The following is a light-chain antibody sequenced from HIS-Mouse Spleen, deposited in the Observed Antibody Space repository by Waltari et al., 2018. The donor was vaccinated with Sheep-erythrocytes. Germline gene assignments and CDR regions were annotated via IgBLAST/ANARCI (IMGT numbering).Light chain of an antibody. CDR3: QQYNSYSPLT. V-gene: IGKV1-5*03. J-gene: IGKJ4*01. CDR1: QRISHW. CDR2: KAS. Sequence: DIQMTQSPSTLSASVGDRVTITCRASQRISHWLAWYQQKPGKAPKLLIYKASSLESGVPSRFSGSGSGTEFTLTISSLQPDDFATYYCQQYNSYSPLTFGGGTKVEIK.